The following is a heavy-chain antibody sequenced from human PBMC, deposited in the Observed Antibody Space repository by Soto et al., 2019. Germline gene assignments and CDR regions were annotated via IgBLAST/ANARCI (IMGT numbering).Heavy chain of an antibody. V-gene: IGHV1-58*01. Sequence: QMQLVQSGPEVKKPGTSVKVSCKASGFTFTSSAVQWVRQARGQRLEWIGWIGVGSGNRHYAQKFQERVTITRDMSTNTAYMELSSLRSEDTAVYYCAACGVNFDHWGQGTLVTVSS. CDR3: AACGVNFDH. CDR1: GFTFTSSA. CDR2: IGVGSGNR. J-gene: IGHJ4*02. D-gene: IGHD2-21*01.